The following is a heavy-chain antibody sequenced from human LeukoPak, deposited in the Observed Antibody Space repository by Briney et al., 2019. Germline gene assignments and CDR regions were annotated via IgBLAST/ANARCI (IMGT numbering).Heavy chain of an antibody. CDR3: VRGTMIVVVINPNDAFDI. J-gene: IGHJ3*02. CDR2: VSSSSSYI. D-gene: IGHD3-22*01. CDR1: GFTFSSYS. Sequence: GGSLRLSCAASGFTFSSYSMNWVRQAPGKGLEWVSSVSSSSSYIYYADSVKGRFTISRDNAKNSLYLQMNSLRAEDTAVYYCVRGTMIVVVINPNDAFDIWGQGTMVTVSS. V-gene: IGHV3-21*01.